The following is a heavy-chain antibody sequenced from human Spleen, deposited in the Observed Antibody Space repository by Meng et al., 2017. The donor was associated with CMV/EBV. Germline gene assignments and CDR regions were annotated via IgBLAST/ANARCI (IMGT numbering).Heavy chain of an antibody. CDR2: INPNSGDT. CDR3: ARVTDFWSTPWGFDP. V-gene: IGHV1-2*02. D-gene: IGHD3-3*01. J-gene: IGHJ5*01. Sequence: ASVKVSCKASGYTFTSYYMHWVRQAPGQGLAWMGWINPNSGDTHYPQNFQGRVTLTRDTSITTAYMELSSLRSDDTAFYYCARVTDFWSTPWGFDPWGQGTLVTVSS. CDR1: GYTFTSYY.